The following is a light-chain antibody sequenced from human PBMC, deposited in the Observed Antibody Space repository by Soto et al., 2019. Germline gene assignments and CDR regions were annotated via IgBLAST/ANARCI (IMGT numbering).Light chain of an antibody. CDR3: QQYYGKPN. CDR1: QSVLYSSNSKNY. Sequence: DIVMTQSPDSLSVSLGERATINCRSSQSVLYSSNSKNYLAWYQHKPGQPPKLLIYWASTRESGVPERFSGSGSGTHFTLTISNLQAEDVAVYFCQQYYGKPNFGGWTKVEIK. J-gene: IGKJ4*01. CDR2: WAS. V-gene: IGKV4-1*01.